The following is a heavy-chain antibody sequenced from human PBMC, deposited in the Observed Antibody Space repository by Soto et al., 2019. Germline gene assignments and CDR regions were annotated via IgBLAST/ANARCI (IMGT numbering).Heavy chain of an antibody. CDR3: ARGSLDRQDDGDYRLLSYFDY. V-gene: IGHV3-48*01. D-gene: IGHD4-17*01. Sequence: GGSLRLSCVASGFTFNRYNMKWVRKAPGKGLEWVSYISSRSSTIYFADSVKGRFTISRDNGKNSLFLQMNSLRAEDTAVYYCARGSLDRQDDGDYRLLSYFDYWGQGTLVTVSS. J-gene: IGHJ4*02. CDR2: ISSRSSTI. CDR1: GFTFNRYN.